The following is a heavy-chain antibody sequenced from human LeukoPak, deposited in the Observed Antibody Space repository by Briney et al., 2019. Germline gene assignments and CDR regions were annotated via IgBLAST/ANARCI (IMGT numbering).Heavy chain of an antibody. D-gene: IGHD1-26*01. V-gene: IGHV3-15*01. CDR3: TRELLSDLDY. CDR1: GFTFSNAW. J-gene: IGHJ4*02. Sequence: GGSLRLSCAASGFTFSNAWMSWVRQAPGKGLEWVARLKSETDGGTTDYAAPVEGRFTISRDDSKSTLYLQMNSLKTEDTAVYYCTRELLSDLDYWGQGTLVTVSS. CDR2: LKSETDGGTT.